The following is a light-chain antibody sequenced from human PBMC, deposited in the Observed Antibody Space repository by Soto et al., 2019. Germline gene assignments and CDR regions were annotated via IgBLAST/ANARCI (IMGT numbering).Light chain of an antibody. Sequence: EIVSTQSPATLSLSPGERATLSCRASQSVSSYLALYQQEPGQAPRLLIYDASTSATGIPARFSGSGSGTDFTLTISRLEPEDFAVYYCQQYGSLSWTFGQGTKVDI. CDR3: QQYGSLSWT. CDR2: DAS. CDR1: QSVSSY. V-gene: IGKV3-20*01. J-gene: IGKJ1*01.